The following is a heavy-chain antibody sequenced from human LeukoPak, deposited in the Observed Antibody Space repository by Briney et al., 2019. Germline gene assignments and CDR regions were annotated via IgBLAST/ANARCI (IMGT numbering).Heavy chain of an antibody. J-gene: IGHJ6*03. CDR1: GFTFSGFA. Sequence: GGSLRLSCAAAGFTFSGFAMTWVRQAPGKGPEWVSTITGSGGNAGYSDSVRGRFTISRDNSKNTLYLQMSSLRAEDTAVYYCAKEGGVQIYSYHMDVWGKGTTVTVSS. CDR2: ITGSGGNA. CDR3: AKEGGVQIYSYHMDV. V-gene: IGHV3-23*01. D-gene: IGHD1-1*01.